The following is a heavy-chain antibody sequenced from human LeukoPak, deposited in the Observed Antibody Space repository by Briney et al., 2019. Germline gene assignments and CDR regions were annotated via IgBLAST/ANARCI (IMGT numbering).Heavy chain of an antibody. CDR3: ARTPRGSSWYKGYNWFDP. CDR2: ISSGSSYI. Sequence: GGSLRLSCAASGFTFSSYSMNWVRQTPGKGLEWVSSISSGSSYIYYADSVKGRFTISRDNAKNSLYLQMNSLRAEDTAVYYCARTPRGSSWYKGYNWFDPWGQGTLVTVSS. CDR1: GFTFSSYS. D-gene: IGHD6-13*01. J-gene: IGHJ5*02. V-gene: IGHV3-21*01.